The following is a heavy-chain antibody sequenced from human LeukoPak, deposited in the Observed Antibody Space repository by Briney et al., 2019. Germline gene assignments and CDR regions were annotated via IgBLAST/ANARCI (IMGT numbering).Heavy chain of an antibody. CDR3: AREAAAGWVDY. CDR2: TFYRSKWYN. V-gene: IGHV6-1*01. CDR1: GDSVSSNSGV. J-gene: IGHJ4*02. D-gene: IGHD6-13*01. Sequence: SQTLSLTCAISGDSVSSNSGVWTWIRQSPSRGFEWLGRTFYRSKWYNHYAVSVKSRITINPDTSKNQFSLQLNSVTPEDTAVYYCAREAAAGWVDYWGLGTLVTVSS.